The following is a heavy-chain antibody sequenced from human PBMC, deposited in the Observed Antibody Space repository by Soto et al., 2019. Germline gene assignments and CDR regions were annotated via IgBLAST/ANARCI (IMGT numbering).Heavy chain of an antibody. Sequence: GGSLRLSCAASGFTFSSYSMNWVRQAPGKGLEWVSSISSSSSYIYYADSVKGRFTISRDNAKNSLYLQMNSLRAEDTAVYYCARDCSGGSCYSSSPAENDYWGQGTLVTVSS. D-gene: IGHD2-15*01. J-gene: IGHJ4*02. CDR1: GFTFSSYS. V-gene: IGHV3-21*01. CDR3: ARDCSGGSCYSSSPAENDY. CDR2: ISSSSSYI.